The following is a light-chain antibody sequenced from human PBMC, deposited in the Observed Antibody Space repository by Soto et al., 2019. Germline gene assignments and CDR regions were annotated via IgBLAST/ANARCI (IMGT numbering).Light chain of an antibody. CDR3: QQSYSTPQT. J-gene: IGKJ1*01. CDR2: AAS. CDR1: QSITNY. Sequence: DIQMTQSPSSLSASVGDRVTITCRASQSITNYLNWYQQKPGKAPKLLICAASSLQSAVPSRFSGSGSGTDFTLTISSLQPEDFATYYCQQSYSTPQTFGQGTKVEIK. V-gene: IGKV1-39*01.